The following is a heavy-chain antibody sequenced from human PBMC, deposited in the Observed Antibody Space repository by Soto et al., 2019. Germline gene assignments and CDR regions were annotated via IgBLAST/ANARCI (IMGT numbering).Heavy chain of an antibody. J-gene: IGHJ5*02. D-gene: IGHD5-12*01. Sequence: ASVKVSCKASGYTFFTYGISWVRQAPGQGLEWMGWISTYSGDTKYAQKFQGRVTMTTDTSTTTAYLELRSLRSDDTAVYYCARHHGPTTSENWFDPWGQGXLVTVSS. CDR2: ISTYSGDT. V-gene: IGHV1-18*01. CDR1: GYTFFTYG. CDR3: ARHHGPTTSENWFDP.